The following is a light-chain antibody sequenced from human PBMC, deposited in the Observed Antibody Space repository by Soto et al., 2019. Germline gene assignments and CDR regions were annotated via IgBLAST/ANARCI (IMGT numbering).Light chain of an antibody. CDR3: QQRSDWLT. V-gene: IGKV3-11*01. CDR1: QSISSA. Sequence: EIVLTQSPATLSLSPGDRAILSCRASQSISSALAWYQQKPGQAPRLLIYDASDRATGIPARFSGSRSGTDFTRTLSSLDPEDFAGYYCQQRSDWLTFGGGTRVEIK. J-gene: IGKJ4*01. CDR2: DAS.